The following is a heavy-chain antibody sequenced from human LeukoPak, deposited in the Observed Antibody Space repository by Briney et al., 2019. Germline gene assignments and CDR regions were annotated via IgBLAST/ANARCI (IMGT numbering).Heavy chain of an antibody. CDR2: VSGYTGNT. Sequence: ASVKVSCKTSGYTFTTYGVSWVRQAPGQGLEWMGWVSGYTGNTNYAERFHGRVTMTTDTSTSTVYMELTSLRSDDTAVYYCARGEVSASLYYFDFWGQGTLVTVS. CDR1: GYTFTTYG. J-gene: IGHJ4*02. V-gene: IGHV1-18*01. D-gene: IGHD2-2*01. CDR3: ARGEVSASLYYFDF.